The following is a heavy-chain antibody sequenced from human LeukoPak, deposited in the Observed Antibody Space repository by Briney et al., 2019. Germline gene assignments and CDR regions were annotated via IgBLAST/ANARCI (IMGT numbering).Heavy chain of an antibody. D-gene: IGHD3/OR15-3a*01. J-gene: IGHJ4*02. CDR3: ARDYKSPDFWAGYPPYHHDH. CDR1: GFTFSVYG. Sequence: GGSLRLSCAASGFTFSVYGMYWVRQPPGKGLEWVALISYDGTDKYHVDSVKGRFTISRDNSNNTLYLQMNSLRPDDTAVYYCARDYKSPDFWAGYPPYHHDHWGQGTLVTVSS. CDR2: ISYDGTDK. V-gene: IGHV3-30*03.